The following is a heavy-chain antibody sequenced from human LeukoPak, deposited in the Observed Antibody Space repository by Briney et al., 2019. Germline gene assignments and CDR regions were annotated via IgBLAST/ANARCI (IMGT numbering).Heavy chain of an antibody. CDR2: ISYDGSNK. Sequence: GGSLRLSCAASGFTFSSYAMHWVRQAPGKGLEWVAVISYDGSNKYYADSVKGRFTISRDNSKNTLYLQMNSLRAEDTAVYYCARVVAVTHYFDYWGQGTLVTVSS. J-gene: IGHJ4*02. D-gene: IGHD6-19*01. CDR3: ARVVAVTHYFDY. CDR1: GFTFSSYA. V-gene: IGHV3-30*14.